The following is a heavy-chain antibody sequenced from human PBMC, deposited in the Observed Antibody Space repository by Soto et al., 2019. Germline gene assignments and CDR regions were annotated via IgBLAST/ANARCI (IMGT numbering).Heavy chain of an antibody. Sequence: QVQLVESGGGLVKPGGSLRLSCAVSGFTFSNYYMAWIRQAPGKGLEWVSYISTSGTSTFYADSVKDRFTISRDNAENALFVQMDHLRVEDTAVYVCARKGVPFRAGVASLGQGTLVTVAS. CDR2: ISTSGTST. J-gene: IGHJ4*02. CDR1: GFTFSNYY. V-gene: IGHV3-11*01. CDR3: ARKGVPFRAGVAS. D-gene: IGHD1-26*01.